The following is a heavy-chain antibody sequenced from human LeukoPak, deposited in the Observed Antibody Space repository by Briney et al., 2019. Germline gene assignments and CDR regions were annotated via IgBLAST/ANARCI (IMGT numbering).Heavy chain of an antibody. D-gene: IGHD1-1*01. CDR2: IKQDGSEK. Sequence: GGSLRLSCTASGFTFGDYAMSWVRQAPGKGLEWVANIKQDGSEKYYVDSVKGRFTVSRDNAKNSLYLQMNSLRAEDTAVYYCARETGSNSGGYYYYYMDVWGRGTTVTVSS. J-gene: IGHJ6*03. CDR1: GFTFGDYA. V-gene: IGHV3-7*01. CDR3: ARETGSNSGGYYYYYMDV.